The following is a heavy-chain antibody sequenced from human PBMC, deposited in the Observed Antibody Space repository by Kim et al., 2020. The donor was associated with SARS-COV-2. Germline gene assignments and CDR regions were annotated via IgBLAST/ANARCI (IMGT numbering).Heavy chain of an antibody. CDR2: INTDTGNP. CDR1: GYTFTNYA. D-gene: IGHD3-16*02. V-gene: IGHV7-4-1*02. Sequence: ASVKVSCKASGYTFTNYAISWVRQAPGQGLEWMGWINTDTGNPTYAQAFTGRFVFSVDTSVSTTYLQISSLKAEDTALYYCARVIWGSYRYTESWGQGTLVTVSS. J-gene: IGHJ5*02. CDR3: ARVIWGSYRYTES.